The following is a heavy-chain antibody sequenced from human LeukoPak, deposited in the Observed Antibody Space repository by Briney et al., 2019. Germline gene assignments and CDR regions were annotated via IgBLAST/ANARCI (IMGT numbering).Heavy chain of an antibody. V-gene: IGHV3-9*01. Sequence: PGRSLRLSCAASGFTFDDYAMHWVRHAPGKGLEWVSGISWNSGSIGYADSVKGRFTISRDNAKNSLYLQMNSLRAEDTALYYCAKDITHSSSCPVYWGQGTLVTVSS. J-gene: IGHJ4*02. D-gene: IGHD6-13*01. CDR3: AKDITHSSSCPVY. CDR2: ISWNSGSI. CDR1: GFTFDDYA.